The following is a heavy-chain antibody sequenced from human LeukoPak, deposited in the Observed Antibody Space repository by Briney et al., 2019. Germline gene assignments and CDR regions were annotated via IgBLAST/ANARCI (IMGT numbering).Heavy chain of an antibody. CDR1: GGSITSYF. Sequence: SETLSLTCAVSGGSITSYFWSWIRQPPGKGLEWIGYFYDSGSTKYNPSLKSRVTISVDTSKNQFSLKLNYVTAADTAVYYCEREREYYYDSSGYYSDAFDIWGQGTMVTVSS. J-gene: IGHJ3*02. V-gene: IGHV4-59*01. CDR3: EREREYYYDSSGYYSDAFDI. CDR2: FYDSGST. D-gene: IGHD3-22*01.